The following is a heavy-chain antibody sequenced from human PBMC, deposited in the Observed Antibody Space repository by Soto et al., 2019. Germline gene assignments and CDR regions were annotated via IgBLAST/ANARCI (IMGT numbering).Heavy chain of an antibody. D-gene: IGHD2-21*01. CDR3: ARVGARGGSQCGGNCYGNRHVDL. CDR1: GFTFTRYT. Sequence: EVQLVESGGGLVKPGGSLRLSCAASGFTFTRYTITWVRQAPGKGLDWVSSISGGTSYIHYGDSVKGRFTISRDNAKNSLALQMNCLRPEDTAGYSCARVGARGGSQCGGNCYGNRHVDLWGRGTLVTVSS. CDR2: ISGGTSYI. V-gene: IGHV3-21*01. J-gene: IGHJ2*01.